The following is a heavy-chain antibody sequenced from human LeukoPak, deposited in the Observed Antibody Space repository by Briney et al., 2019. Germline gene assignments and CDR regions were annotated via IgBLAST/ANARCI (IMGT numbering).Heavy chain of an antibody. Sequence: ASVKFSWNDSGYTFTSFGFSCVRQDTGPGLQLIARINPNSGGTNYAQKFQGRVTMTRDTSISTAYMELSRLRSDDTAVYYCARTVGILRRQLLHYWGQGTLVTVSS. D-gene: IGHD2-2*01. CDR2: INPNSGGT. CDR1: GYTFTSFG. CDR3: ARTVGILRRQLLHY. V-gene: IGHV1-2*06. J-gene: IGHJ4*02.